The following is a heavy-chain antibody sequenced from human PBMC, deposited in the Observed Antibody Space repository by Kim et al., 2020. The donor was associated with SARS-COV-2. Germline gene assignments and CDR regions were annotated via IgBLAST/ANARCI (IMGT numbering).Heavy chain of an antibody. Sequence: GGSLRLSCAASGFTFSSYWMHWVRQAPGKGPVWVSRINSDGSVTNYADSVKGRFTISRENAKNTLYLQMNSLRADDTAVYYCAHDLGRSGSPWGQGTLVT. V-gene: IGHV3-74*01. CDR2: INSDGSVT. D-gene: IGHD3-22*01. J-gene: IGHJ5*02. CDR3: AHDLGRSGSP. CDR1: GFTFSSYW.